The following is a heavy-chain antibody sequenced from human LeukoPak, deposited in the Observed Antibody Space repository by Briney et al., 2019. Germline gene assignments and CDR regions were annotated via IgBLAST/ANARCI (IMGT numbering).Heavy chain of an antibody. CDR2: IYPSDSDT. CDR3: ARHTTGTDGPSWFDP. J-gene: IGHJ5*02. CDR1: GYSFTSYW. V-gene: IGHV5-51*01. D-gene: IGHD1-1*01. Sequence: GESLKISCKGSGYSFTSYWIGWVRQMPGKGLEWMGIIYPSDSDTRYSPSFQGQVTISADKSISTAYLQWSSLKASDTAMYYCARHTTGTDGPSWFDPWGQGTLVTVSS.